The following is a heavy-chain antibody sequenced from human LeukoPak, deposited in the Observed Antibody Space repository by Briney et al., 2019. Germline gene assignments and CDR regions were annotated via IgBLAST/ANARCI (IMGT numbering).Heavy chain of an antibody. V-gene: IGHV1-8*02. Sequence: GASVKVSCKASGYTFNTNAINWVRQATGQGLEWMGWMNPHSGSVGYAQKFQGRVIMNWDTSISTAYMELSSLTSHDTAVYYCVRVPQRVPHNWFDPWGQGTLGTVSS. CDR1: GYTFNTNA. CDR3: VRVPQRVPHNWFDP. J-gene: IGHJ5*02. D-gene: IGHD1-1*01. CDR2: MNPHSGSV.